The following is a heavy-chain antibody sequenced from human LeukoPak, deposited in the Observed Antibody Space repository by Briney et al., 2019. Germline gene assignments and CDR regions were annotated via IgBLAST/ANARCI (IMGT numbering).Heavy chain of an antibody. Sequence: PGGSLRLSCAASGFTFSSYGMHWVRQAPGKGLEWVAFIRYDGNNKYFADSVKGRFTISRDNSKNTLYLQMNSLRAEDTAVYYCARAGGGYCSSTSCYLDYWGQGALVTVSS. J-gene: IGHJ4*02. D-gene: IGHD2-2*01. CDR1: GFTFSSYG. CDR3: ARAGGGYCSSTSCYLDY. CDR2: IRYDGNNK. V-gene: IGHV3-30*02.